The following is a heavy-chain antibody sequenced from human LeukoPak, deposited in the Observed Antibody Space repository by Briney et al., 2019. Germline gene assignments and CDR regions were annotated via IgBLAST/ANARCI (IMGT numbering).Heavy chain of an antibody. D-gene: IGHD3-22*01. CDR3: ARVALDYYDTSGYLSI. Sequence: SETLSLTCTVSGASISSGSYYWGWIRQPPGKGLEWIGSIYYSGSTHYNPSLKSRVTISVETSKNQYFLKLSSVTAADTAVYYCARVALDYYDTSGYLSIWGQGTLVTVSS. CDR2: IYYSGST. CDR1: GASISSGSYY. J-gene: IGHJ4*02. V-gene: IGHV4-39*01.